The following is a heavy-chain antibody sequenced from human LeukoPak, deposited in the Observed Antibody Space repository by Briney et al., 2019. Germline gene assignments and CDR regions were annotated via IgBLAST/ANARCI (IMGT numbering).Heavy chain of an antibody. V-gene: IGHV3-23*01. CDR1: GFTFSSYA. CDR3: AKVEKTYGDFDRAFDI. J-gene: IGHJ3*02. Sequence: PGGSLRLSCAASGFTFSSYAMSWVRQAPRKGLEWVSGISGSGDNTYYADSVKGRFTISRDNSKNTLYVQVNSLGTEDTAAYYCAKVEKTYGDFDRAFDIWGQGTMVTVSS. CDR2: ISGSGDNT. D-gene: IGHD4-17*01.